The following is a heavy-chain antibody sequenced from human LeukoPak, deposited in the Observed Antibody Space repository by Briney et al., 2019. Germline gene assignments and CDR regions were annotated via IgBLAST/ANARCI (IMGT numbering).Heavy chain of an antibody. J-gene: IGHJ4*02. Sequence: GGSLRLSCAASGFTFSSYAMSWVRQAPGKGLEWVSTFSGSGGSTHYADSVKGRFTISRDNSKNTLYLQMNSLKAEDTALYYCAKGRWGFDYWGQGTLVTVSS. CDR2: FSGSGGST. V-gene: IGHV3-23*01. CDR1: GFTFSSYA. CDR3: AKGRWGFDY. D-gene: IGHD7-27*01.